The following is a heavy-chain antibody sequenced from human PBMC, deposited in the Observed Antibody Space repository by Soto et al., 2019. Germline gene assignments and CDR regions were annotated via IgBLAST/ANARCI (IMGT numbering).Heavy chain of an antibody. CDR3: ARGGWLPRIHNRFDP. CDR2: INPSGGST. J-gene: IGHJ5*02. D-gene: IGHD6-19*01. V-gene: IGHV1-46*01. Sequence: GASVKVSCKASGYTFTSYYMHWVRQAPGQGLEWMGIINPSGGSTSYAQKFQGRVTMTRDTSTSTVYMELSSLRSEDTAVYYCARGGWLPRIHNRFDPWGQGTLVTVSS. CDR1: GYTFTSYY.